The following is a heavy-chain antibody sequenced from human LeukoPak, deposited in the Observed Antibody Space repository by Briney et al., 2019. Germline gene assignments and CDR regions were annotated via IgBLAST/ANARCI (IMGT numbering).Heavy chain of an antibody. J-gene: IGHJ4*02. CDR2: IRSKANSYAT. D-gene: IGHD4-17*01. Sequence: PGGTLRLSCAASGFTFSGSDMHWVRHASGKGLEWVGRIRSKANSYATAYAASEKGRFTISRDDSKNTAYLQMNSLKTEDTAVYYCTRHHVVGDDYGDFDYWGQGTLVTVST. CDR3: TRHHVVGDDYGDFDY. CDR1: GFTFSGSD. V-gene: IGHV3-73*01.